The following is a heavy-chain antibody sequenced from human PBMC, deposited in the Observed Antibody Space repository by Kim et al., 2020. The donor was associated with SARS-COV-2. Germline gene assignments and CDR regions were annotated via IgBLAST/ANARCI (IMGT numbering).Heavy chain of an antibody. CDR2: ISPSGHIT. Sequence: GGSLRLSCVASGFAFSSYAMTWVRQAPGKGLEWVSVISPSGHITYYADSVKGRFTISRDNSKKTLYLQMNSLGVEDTGVYYCAKRYYFESGSLDYWGQGNLVTVSS. CDR1: GFAFSSYA. D-gene: IGHD3-10*01. V-gene: IGHV3-23*01. CDR3: AKRYYFESGSLDY. J-gene: IGHJ4*02.